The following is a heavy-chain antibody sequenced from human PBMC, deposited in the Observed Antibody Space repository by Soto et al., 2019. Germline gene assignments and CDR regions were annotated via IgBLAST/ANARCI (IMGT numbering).Heavy chain of an antibody. V-gene: IGHV5-51*01. CDR2: INPADSDT. CDR1: GYSFTNYW. J-gene: IGHJ4*02. Sequence: GESLNISCKGPGYSFTNYWIGWVRQMPGKGLEWMGIINPADSDTRYSPSFQGQVTVSVDKSISTAYLQRGSLKASDTAMYYCVRPDSTGYYSHWGQGTPVTVSS. CDR3: VRPDSTGYYSH. D-gene: IGHD3-9*01.